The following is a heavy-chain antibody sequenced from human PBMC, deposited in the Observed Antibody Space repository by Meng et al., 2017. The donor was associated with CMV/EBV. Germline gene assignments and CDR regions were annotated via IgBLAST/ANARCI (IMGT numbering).Heavy chain of an antibody. CDR1: GFTFSNYW. J-gene: IGHJ4*02. Sequence: LCCSASGFTFSNYWMHWVRQGPGEGLVWVSTISSDGSRSSYADSVKGRFTISRDNAKNMVHLQMNSLRAEDTAMYYCARDAGAGFHYWGQGTLVTVSS. CDR3: ARDAGAGFHY. V-gene: IGHV3-74*01. CDR2: ISSDGSRS. D-gene: IGHD6-13*01.